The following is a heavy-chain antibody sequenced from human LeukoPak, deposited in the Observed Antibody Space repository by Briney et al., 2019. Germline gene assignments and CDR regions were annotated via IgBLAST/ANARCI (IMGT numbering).Heavy chain of an antibody. D-gene: IGHD5-24*01. CDR2: IYPGDSDT. CDR3: ARLGRDGYNSFGRDPFDY. V-gene: IGHV5-51*01. J-gene: IGHJ4*02. Sequence: PGESLKISCKASGYSFSNYWIGWVRQVPGKGLERMGIIYPGDSDTRYSPSFQGQVSISADKSISTAYLEWSSLKASDTAMFHCARLGRDGYNSFGRDPFDYWGQGTLVTVSS. CDR1: GYSFSNYW.